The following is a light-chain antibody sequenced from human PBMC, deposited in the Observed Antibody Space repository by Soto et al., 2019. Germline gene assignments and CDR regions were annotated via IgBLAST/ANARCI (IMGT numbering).Light chain of an antibody. V-gene: IGLV1-44*01. Sequence: QLVLTQPPSASGTPGQTIAISCSGGSSNIGSHTVNWYQQLPGTAPRLLIYSNTQRPSGVPDRSSGSKSGTSASLAISGLQSEYEGDYYCAAWDDSLNGVVFGGGTKVTVL. CDR3: AAWDDSLNGVV. CDR1: SSNIGSHT. CDR2: SNT. J-gene: IGLJ2*01.